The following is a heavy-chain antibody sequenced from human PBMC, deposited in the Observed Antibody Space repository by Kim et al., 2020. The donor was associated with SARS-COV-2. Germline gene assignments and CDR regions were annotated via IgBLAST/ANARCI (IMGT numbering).Heavy chain of an antibody. CDR3: ASRRVGGSSWYLYYYYGMDV. CDR2: INHSGST. J-gene: IGHJ6*02. CDR1: GGSFSGYY. V-gene: IGHV4-34*01. D-gene: IGHD6-13*01. Sequence: SETLSLTCAVYGGSFSGYYWSWIRQPPGKGLEWIGEINHSGSTNYNPSLKSRVTISVDTSKNQFSLKLSSVTAADTAVYYCASRRVGGSSWYLYYYYGMDVGGQGTTGTVSS.